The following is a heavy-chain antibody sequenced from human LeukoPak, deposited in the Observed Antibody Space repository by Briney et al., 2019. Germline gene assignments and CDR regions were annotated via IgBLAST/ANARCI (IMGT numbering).Heavy chain of an antibody. CDR2: ISGSGGTT. V-gene: IGHV3-23*01. D-gene: IGHD3-10*01. J-gene: IGHJ4*02. CDR3: AKKNSYVSGSYSAVDY. Sequence: GGSLRLSCAASGFTFSSYAMSWVRQAPGKGLEWVSTISGSGGTTYYADSVKGRFTISRDNSKNTLYLQMNSLRAEDTAIYYCAKKNSYVSGSYSAVDYWGQGTLVTVSS. CDR1: GFTFSSYA.